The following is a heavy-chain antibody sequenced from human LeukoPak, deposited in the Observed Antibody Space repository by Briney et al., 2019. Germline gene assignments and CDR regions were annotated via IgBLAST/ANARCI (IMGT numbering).Heavy chain of an antibody. J-gene: IGHJ4*02. Sequence: SETLSLTCAVYGGSFSGYYWSWIRQPPGKGLEWIGEINHSGSTNYNPSLKSRVTISIDTSKNQISLRLTSVTATDTAMYYCARQTGSGLFTLPGGQGTLVTVSS. V-gene: IGHV4-34*01. D-gene: IGHD3/OR15-3a*01. CDR3: ARQTGSGLFTLP. CDR1: GGSFSGYY. CDR2: INHSGST.